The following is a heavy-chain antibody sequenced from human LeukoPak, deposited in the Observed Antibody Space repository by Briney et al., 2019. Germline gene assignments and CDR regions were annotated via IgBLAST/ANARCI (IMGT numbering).Heavy chain of an antibody. V-gene: IGHV3-23*01. CDR2: ISFSGDNS. CDR3: ARFNWGFD. J-gene: IGHJ3*01. D-gene: IGHD7-27*01. Sequence: GGSLRLSCAASGFNFRDAAMTWVRQAPGKGLEWVSLISFSGDNSYYADSVKGRFTISRDNAKNKLYLQMNSLRAEDTAVYYCARFNWGFDWGQGTVVIVSS. CDR1: GFNFRDAA.